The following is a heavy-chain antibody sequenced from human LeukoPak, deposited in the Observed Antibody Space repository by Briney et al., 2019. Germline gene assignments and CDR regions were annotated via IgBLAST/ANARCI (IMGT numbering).Heavy chain of an antibody. V-gene: IGHV3-21*01. Sequence: GGSLRLSCPASGFTFSSYSMNWVRQAPGKGLEWVSSISSSSSYIYYADSVKGRCTISRDNAKNSLYLQMNSLRAEDTAVYYCARGVGIAVAGVFDYWGQGTLVTVSS. CDR3: ARGVGIAVAGVFDY. CDR2: ISSSSSYI. J-gene: IGHJ4*02. D-gene: IGHD6-19*01. CDR1: GFTFSSYS.